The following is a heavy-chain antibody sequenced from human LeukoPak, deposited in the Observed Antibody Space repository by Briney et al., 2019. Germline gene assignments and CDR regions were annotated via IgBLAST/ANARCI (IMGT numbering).Heavy chain of an antibody. J-gene: IGHJ4*02. CDR2: ISSSGNTM. V-gene: IGHV3-48*03. CDR3: ARVPICGFWSGYTCDY. D-gene: IGHD3-3*01. CDR1: GFTFSNYE. Sequence: GGSLRLSCAASGFTFSNYEMNWVRQAPGKGLEWVSYISSSGNTMYYADSVKGRFTTFRDNAKNSLYLQGNSLRVEDTAVYYCARVPICGFWSGYTCDYWGQGTLVTVSS.